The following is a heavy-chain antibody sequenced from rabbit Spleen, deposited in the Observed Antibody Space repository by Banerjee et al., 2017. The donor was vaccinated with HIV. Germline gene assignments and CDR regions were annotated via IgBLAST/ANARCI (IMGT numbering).Heavy chain of an antibody. CDR2: IYAGSSGNT. J-gene: IGHJ4*01. CDR3: ARETSSGWGVVSYYFNL. D-gene: IGHD4-1*01. Sequence: QSLEESGGGLVKPGASLTLTCKASGFSLNSGYDMCWVRQAPGKGLEWIASIYAGSSGNTYYASWAKGRFTISKTSSTTVTLQMTSLTAADTATYFCARETSSGWGVVSYYFNLWGPGTQVTVS. CDR1: GFSLNSGYD. V-gene: IGHV1S40*01.